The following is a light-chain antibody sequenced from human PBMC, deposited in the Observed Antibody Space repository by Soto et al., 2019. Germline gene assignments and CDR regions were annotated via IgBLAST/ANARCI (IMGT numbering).Light chain of an antibody. J-gene: IGKJ4*01. CDR3: QKYNVWPLA. CDR2: VAS. Sequence: EIVMTQSPVTLSVSPGDRATLSCRASQSVNSNLAWYQQKPGQTPKLLISVASTRATGIPARFSVSGSGTEFTLTISRLQSKDFAVYLGQKYNVWPLAFGGGTKVEFK. CDR1: QSVNSN. V-gene: IGKV3-15*01.